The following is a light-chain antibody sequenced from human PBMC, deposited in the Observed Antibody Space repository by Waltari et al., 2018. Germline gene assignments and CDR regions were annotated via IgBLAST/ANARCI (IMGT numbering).Light chain of an antibody. Sequence: QSALTQPASVSRSPGQSIPNPCTGTSRAVGRYTSVSWYQQPPGKAPKLMIYDVSKRPSGVSNRFSGSKSGNTASLTISGLQAEDEADYYCSSYTSSSTLVFGGGTKLTVL. CDR3: SSYTSSSTLV. CDR2: DVS. J-gene: IGLJ3*02. CDR1: SRAVGRYTS. V-gene: IGLV2-14*01.